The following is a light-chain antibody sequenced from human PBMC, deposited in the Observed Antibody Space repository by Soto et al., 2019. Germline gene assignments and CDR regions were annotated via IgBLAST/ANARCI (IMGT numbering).Light chain of an antibody. Sequence: EIVLTQSPATRSLSPGEKATLSCRASQSVSSYLAWYQQKPGQAPRLLIYDASNRATGIPARFSGSGSGTDFTLTISSLEPEDFAVYHCQQRSNWITFGQGTRLEI. CDR2: DAS. CDR1: QSVSSY. J-gene: IGKJ5*01. V-gene: IGKV3-11*01. CDR3: QQRSNWIT.